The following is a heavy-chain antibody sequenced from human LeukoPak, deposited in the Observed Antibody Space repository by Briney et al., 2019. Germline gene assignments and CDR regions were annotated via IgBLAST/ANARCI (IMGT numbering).Heavy chain of an antibody. Sequence: SSETLSLTCTVSTGSMPTYYWSWIRQPPGKGLQWIGFIWHSGITNYNPSLKSRITISADTTKNQFSLKLSSVTAADTAVYYCARLVYDTSDYYYFDHWGQGTLVTVSS. V-gene: IGHV4-59*08. CDR2: IWHSGIT. J-gene: IGHJ4*02. CDR3: ARLVYDTSDYYYFDH. D-gene: IGHD3-22*01. CDR1: TGSMPTYY.